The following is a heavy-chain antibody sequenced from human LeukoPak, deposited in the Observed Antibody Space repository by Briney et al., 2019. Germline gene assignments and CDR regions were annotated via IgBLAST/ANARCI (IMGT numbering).Heavy chain of an antibody. D-gene: IGHD6-13*01. CDR3: ARDTPFRIAAAGEEPYCC. CDR1: GYTFTSYG. CDR2: ISAYNGNT. V-gene: IGHV1-18*01. J-gene: IGHJ4*02. Sequence: ASAKVSCKASGYTFTSYGISWVRQAPGQGLEWMGWISAYNGNTNYAQKLQGRVTMTTDTSTSTAYMELRSLRSDDTAVYYCARDTPFRIAAAGEEPYCCWGQGTLVTVSS.